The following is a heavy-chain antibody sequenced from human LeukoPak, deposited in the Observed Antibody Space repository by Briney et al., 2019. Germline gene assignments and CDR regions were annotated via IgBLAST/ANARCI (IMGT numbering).Heavy chain of an antibody. V-gene: IGHV3-23*01. J-gene: IGHJ4*02. D-gene: IGHD3-10*01. CDR2: ISGSGGST. CDR3: AKFETVRGLGSGY. Sequence: GGSLRLSCAASGFTFSSYGMSWVRQAPGKGLEWVSAISGSGGSTYYADSVKGRFTISRDNSKNTLYLQMNSLRAEDTAVYYCAKFETVRGLGSGYWGQGTLVTVSS. CDR1: GFTFSSYG.